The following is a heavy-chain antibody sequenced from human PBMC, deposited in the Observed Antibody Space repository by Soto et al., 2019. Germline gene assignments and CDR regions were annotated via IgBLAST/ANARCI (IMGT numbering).Heavy chain of an antibody. CDR3: ARTRHCSSTSCYSNWFDP. Sequence: QVQLVQSGAEVKKPGASVKVSCKASGYTFTSYGISWVRQAPGKGLEWMGWISAYNGNTNYAQKLQGRVTMTTDTSTSTAYMELRSLRSDDTAVYYCARTRHCSSTSCYSNWFDPWGQGTLVTVSS. CDR1: GYTFTSYG. V-gene: IGHV1-18*01. D-gene: IGHD2-2*01. J-gene: IGHJ5*02. CDR2: ISAYNGNT.